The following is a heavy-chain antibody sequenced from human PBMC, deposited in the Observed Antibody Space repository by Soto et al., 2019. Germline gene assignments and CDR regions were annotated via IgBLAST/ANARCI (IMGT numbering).Heavy chain of an antibody. V-gene: IGHV3-48*02. J-gene: IGHJ4*02. Sequence: EVQLVESGGGLVQPGGSLRLSCAASGFTFSSYSMNWVRQAPGKGLEWVSYISSSSSTIYYADSVKGRFTISRDNAKNSLYLQMNSLRDEDTAVYYCVREGGVEYNWNYYFDYWGQGTLVTVSS. CDR3: VREGGVEYNWNYYFDY. CDR1: GFTFSSYS. CDR2: ISSSSSTI. D-gene: IGHD1-7*01.